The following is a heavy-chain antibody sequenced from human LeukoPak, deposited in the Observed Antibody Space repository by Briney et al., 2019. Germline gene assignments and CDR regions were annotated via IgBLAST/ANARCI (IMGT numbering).Heavy chain of an antibody. D-gene: IGHD3-10*01. CDR3: ARLVGWFGELSGEIDY. V-gene: IGHV4-39*01. J-gene: IGHJ4*02. Sequence: SETLSLTCTVSGGSINSSSYYWGWIRQPPGKGLECIGSIYYSGSTYYNPSLKSRVTISVDTSKNQFSLKLTSVTAADTAVYYCARLVGWFGELSGEIDYWGQGTLVTVSS. CDR2: IYYSGST. CDR1: GGSINSSSYY.